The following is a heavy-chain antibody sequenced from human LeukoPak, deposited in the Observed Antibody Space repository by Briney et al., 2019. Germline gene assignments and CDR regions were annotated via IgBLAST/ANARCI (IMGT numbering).Heavy chain of an antibody. V-gene: IGHV3-74*01. CDR2: INSDGSRT. CDR3: ARSHYYDSGSYACDI. D-gene: IGHD3-10*01. Sequence: PGGSLRLSCAASGFTFSSYWMHWVRQAPGKGLVWVSRINSDGSRTSNADSVKGRFTISRDNAKNTLYLQMNSLRDEDTAVYYCARSHYYDSGSYACDIWGQGTMVTVSS. CDR1: GFTFSSYW. J-gene: IGHJ3*02.